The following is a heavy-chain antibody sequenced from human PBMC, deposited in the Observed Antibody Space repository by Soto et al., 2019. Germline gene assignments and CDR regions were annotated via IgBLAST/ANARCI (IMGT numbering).Heavy chain of an antibody. CDR2: VNTDNGNT. D-gene: IGHD3-9*01. CDR3: ARGLLSQRYFDWFIREFDP. CDR1: GYTFTNYG. J-gene: IGHJ5*02. Sequence: QAQLVQSGAEVKNPGASVKVSCQASGYTFTNYGISWVRQAPGQELEWMGWVNTDNGNTNYAQRFQGRVTLTRDKSATTVYMEMRGLRSDDTAVYYCARGLLSQRYFDWFIREFDPWGQGTLVTVSS. V-gene: IGHV1-18*04.